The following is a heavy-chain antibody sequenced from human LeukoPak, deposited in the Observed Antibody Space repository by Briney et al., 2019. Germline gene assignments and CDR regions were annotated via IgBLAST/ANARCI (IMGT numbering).Heavy chain of an antibody. CDR3: ARTSIADRRWEGVIDY. D-gene: IGHD6-6*01. J-gene: IGHJ4*02. Sequence: ASVKVSCKASGGTFSSYAIGWVRQAPGQGLEWMGGIIPIFGTANYAQKFQGRVTITTDESTSTAYMELSSLRSEDTAVYYCARTSIADRRWEGVIDYWGQGTLVTVSS. V-gene: IGHV1-69*05. CDR2: IIPIFGTA. CDR1: GGTFSSYA.